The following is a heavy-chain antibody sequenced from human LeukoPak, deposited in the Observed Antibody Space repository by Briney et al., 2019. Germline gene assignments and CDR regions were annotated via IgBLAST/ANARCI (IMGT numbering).Heavy chain of an antibody. CDR1: GYTFTGYY. Sequence: ASVKVSCKASGYTFTGYYMHWVRQAPGQGLEWMGWINPNSGGTNYAQKFQGRVTMTRDTSISTAYMELSRLRSDDTAVYYCARDLLRFLEWSRVGNYNYYGMDVWGQGTTVTVSS. D-gene: IGHD3-3*01. CDR3: ARDLLRFLEWSRVGNYNYYGMDV. CDR2: INPNSGGT. J-gene: IGHJ6*02. V-gene: IGHV1-2*02.